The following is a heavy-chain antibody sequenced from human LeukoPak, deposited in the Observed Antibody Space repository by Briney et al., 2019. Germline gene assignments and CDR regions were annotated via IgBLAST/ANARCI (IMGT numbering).Heavy chain of an antibody. J-gene: IGHJ4*02. V-gene: IGHV3-43*02. Sequence: PGGSLRLSCAASGFTFDDYAMHWVRQAPGKGLEWVSLISGDGGSTYYADSVKVRFTISRDNSKNSLYLQMNSLRTEDTALYYCAKDIDYYDSSGYFDYWGQGTLVTVSS. CDR2: ISGDGGST. CDR1: GFTFDDYA. CDR3: AKDIDYYDSSGYFDY. D-gene: IGHD3-22*01.